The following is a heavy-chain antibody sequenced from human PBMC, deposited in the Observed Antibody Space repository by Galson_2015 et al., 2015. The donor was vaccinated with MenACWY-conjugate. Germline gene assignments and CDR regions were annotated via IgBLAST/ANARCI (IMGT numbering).Heavy chain of an antibody. D-gene: IGHD3-10*01. CDR3: ARHPPGGRGMDV. Sequence: QSGAEVKKPGESPKLSCKASGYSFTTYWIAWVRQMPGKGLEWVALIDPINSNTRYSPSLQGQVTISADESISTAYLQWSSLKASDTATYYCARHPPGGRGMDVWGRGTTVTVSS. V-gene: IGHV5-51*01. CDR2: IDPINSNT. CDR1: GYSFTTYW. J-gene: IGHJ6*02.